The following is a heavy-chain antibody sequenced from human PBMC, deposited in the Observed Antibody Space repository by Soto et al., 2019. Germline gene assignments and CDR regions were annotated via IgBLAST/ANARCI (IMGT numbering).Heavy chain of an antibody. V-gene: IGHV4-59*11. D-gene: IGHD6-19*01. J-gene: IGHJ4*02. CDR1: GGSISSHY. CDR2: IYDSGST. CDR3: AKEGESVAGTLGAVDY. Sequence: QVQLQESGPGLVKPSETLSLTCTVTGGSISSHYWTWIRQPPGKGLEWIGYIYDSGSTNYNPSLKSRVTISLDTSKNQFSLKLSSVTAADTAVYYCAKEGESVAGTLGAVDYWGQGTLVTVSS.